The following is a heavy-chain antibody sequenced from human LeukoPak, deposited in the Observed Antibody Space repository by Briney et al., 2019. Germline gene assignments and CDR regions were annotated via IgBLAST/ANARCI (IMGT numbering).Heavy chain of an antibody. Sequence: GGSLRLSCAASGFTFSSYSMNWVRQAPGKGLEWVSSITSSSLIYYTDSVKGRFTISRDNAKNSLYLQMNSLRAEDTAVYYCARGIGALSRIYFDYWGQGTLVTVSS. J-gene: IGHJ4*02. CDR3: ARGIGALSRIYFDY. D-gene: IGHD1-26*01. CDR1: GFTFSSYS. V-gene: IGHV3-21*01. CDR2: ITSSSLI.